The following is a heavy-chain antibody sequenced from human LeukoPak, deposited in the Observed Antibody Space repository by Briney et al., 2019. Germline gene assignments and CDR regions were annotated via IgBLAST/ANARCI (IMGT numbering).Heavy chain of an antibody. J-gene: IGHJ4*02. Sequence: GGSLRLSCAASGFTFSDYYMSWVRQAPGKGLEWVSVIYSGGSTYYADSVKGRFTISRDNSKNTLYLQMNSLRAEDTAVYYCARGYSYGLPIDYWGQGTLVTVSS. CDR3: ARGYSYGLPIDY. D-gene: IGHD5-18*01. V-gene: IGHV3-66*01. CDR2: IYSGGST. CDR1: GFTFSDYY.